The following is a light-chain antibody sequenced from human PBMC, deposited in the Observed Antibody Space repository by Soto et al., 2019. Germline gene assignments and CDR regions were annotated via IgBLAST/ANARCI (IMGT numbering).Light chain of an antibody. CDR3: QQYNSYWT. V-gene: IGKV1-8*01. CDR1: QSISSY. Sequence: AFRMTQSPSSFSASTGARVPITCRTSQSISSYLAWYQQKPGKAPQLLIYAATTLQSGVPSRFSGSGSGTEFTLTSSSLQPDDVATYYCQQYNSYWTFGQGTKVDIK. J-gene: IGKJ1*01. CDR2: AAT.